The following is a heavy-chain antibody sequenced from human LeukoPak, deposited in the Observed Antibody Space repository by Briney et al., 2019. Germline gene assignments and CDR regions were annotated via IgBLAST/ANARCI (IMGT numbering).Heavy chain of an antibody. J-gene: IGHJ4*02. V-gene: IGHV4-34*01. CDR2: INHSGST. Sequence: SETLSLTCAVYGGSFSGYYWSWIRQPPGKGLEWIGEINHSGSTNYNPSLKSRVTTSVDTSKNQFSLKLSSVTAADTAVYYCARGQGGSYYDYWGQGTLVTVSS. D-gene: IGHD3-16*01. CDR1: GGSFSGYY. CDR3: ARGQGGSYYDY.